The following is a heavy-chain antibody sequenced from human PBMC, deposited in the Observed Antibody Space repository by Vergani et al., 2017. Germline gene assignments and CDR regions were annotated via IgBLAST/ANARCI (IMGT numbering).Heavy chain of an antibody. D-gene: IGHD3-22*01. Sequence: QVQLQQWGAGLLKPSETLSLTCAVYGWSFSGYYWSWIRQSPGKGLEWIGEINHSGSTNYNPSLKSRVTISVDTSKNQFSLELSSVTAADTAVYYCARGGRGSSGYYYHFDYWGQGTLVTVSS. CDR1: GWSFSGYY. J-gene: IGHJ4*02. CDR2: INHSGST. CDR3: ARGGRGSSGYYYHFDY. V-gene: IGHV4-34*01.